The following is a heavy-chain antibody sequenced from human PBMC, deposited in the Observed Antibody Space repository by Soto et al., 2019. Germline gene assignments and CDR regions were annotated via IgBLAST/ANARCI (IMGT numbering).Heavy chain of an antibody. CDR3: ATLEIVSSSWPQTTLAWFDP. Sequence: GASVKVSCKVSGYTLTELSMHWVRQAPGKGLEWMGGFDPEDGETIYAQKFQGRVTMTEDTSTDTAYMELSSLRSEDTAVYYCATLEIVSSSWPQTTLAWFDPWGQGTLVTVSS. CDR1: GYTLTELS. D-gene: IGHD6-13*01. V-gene: IGHV1-24*01. J-gene: IGHJ5*02. CDR2: FDPEDGET.